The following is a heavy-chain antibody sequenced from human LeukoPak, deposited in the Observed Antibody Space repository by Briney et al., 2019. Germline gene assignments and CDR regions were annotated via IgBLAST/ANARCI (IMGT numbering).Heavy chain of an antibody. V-gene: IGHV4-59*08. CDR2: IYYSGST. J-gene: IGHJ4*02. D-gene: IGHD6-13*01. Sequence: PSEPLSLTCTVSGGSISSYYWSWIRQPPGKGLEWIGYIYYSGSTNYNPSLKSRVTISVDTSKNQSSLKLSSVTAADTAVYYFARHGAAAGFYYFDYWGQGTLVSVSS. CDR1: GGSISSYY. CDR3: ARHGAAAGFYYFDY.